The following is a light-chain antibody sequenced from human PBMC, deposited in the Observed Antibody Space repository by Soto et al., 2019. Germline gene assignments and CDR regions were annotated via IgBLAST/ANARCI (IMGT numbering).Light chain of an antibody. J-gene: IGKJ1*01. CDR3: LQYGSSYPWT. CDR1: QSVSSNY. V-gene: IGKV3-20*01. CDR2: AAS. Sequence: EIVLTQSPGTMSLSPGERATLSCRASQSVSSNYLAWYQQKPDQTPRLLISAASSRATGIPDRFSGSGSGTDLTLIISRLEPGDSAVYYCLQYGSSYPWTFGQGTKVEIK.